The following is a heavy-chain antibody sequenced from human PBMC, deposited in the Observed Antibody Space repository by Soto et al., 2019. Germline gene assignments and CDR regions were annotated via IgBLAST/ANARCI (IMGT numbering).Heavy chain of an antibody. D-gene: IGHD2-8*01. V-gene: IGHV3-73*01. CDR1: GFTFSGSA. CDR2: IRSKANSYAT. CDR3: TRLGGNCTKD. J-gene: IGHJ4*02. Sequence: GGSLRLSCAASGFTFSGSAMHWVRQASGKGLEWVGRIRSKANSYATAYAASVKGRFTISRDDSKNTAYLQMNSLKTENTAVYYSTRLGGNCTKDWGQGTLVTVSS.